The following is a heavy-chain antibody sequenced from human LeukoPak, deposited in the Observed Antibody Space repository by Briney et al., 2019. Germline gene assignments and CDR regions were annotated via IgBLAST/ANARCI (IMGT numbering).Heavy chain of an antibody. CDR1: GYSFTSFW. D-gene: IGHD2-2*02. CDR2: IYPGDSDT. V-gene: IGHV5-51*01. J-gene: IGHJ5*02. CDR3: AIHNSYTGALDP. Sequence: GESLKISCQGSGYSFTSFWIDWVRQMPGKGLEWMGIIYPGDSDTLYSPSFQGQVTISADKSIDSAYLQRSSLKASDTAMYYCAIHNSYTGALDPWGQGTLVTVSS.